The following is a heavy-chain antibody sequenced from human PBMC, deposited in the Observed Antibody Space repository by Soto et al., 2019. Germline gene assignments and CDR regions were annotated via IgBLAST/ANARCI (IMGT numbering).Heavy chain of an antibody. V-gene: IGHV4-4*07. CDR1: GAAINTYS. D-gene: IGHD6-19*01. Sequence: TSETLSLTCIVSGAAINTYSWTWIRQPAGKGLEWIGRIYTSASINYNPSLRGRVTLSVDTSTNQVSLKLASVTAADTAVYYCARDREAGYNFYYGMDVWGQGTTVTVS. J-gene: IGHJ6*02. CDR2: IYTSASI. CDR3: ARDREAGYNFYYGMDV.